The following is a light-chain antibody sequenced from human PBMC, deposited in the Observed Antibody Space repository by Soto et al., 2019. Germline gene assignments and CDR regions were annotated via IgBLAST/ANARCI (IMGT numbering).Light chain of an antibody. CDR3: TSYTSISTCYV. CDR1: SSDIGRYNY. V-gene: IGLV2-14*01. CDR2: EVT. Sequence: QSALTQPASMSGSPGQSITISCTGTSSDIGRYNYVSWYQQYPGKAPKLVIYEVTNRPSGVPDRFSGSKSGNTASLTISGLQAEDEADYYCTSYTSISTCYVFGSGTKLTVL. J-gene: IGLJ1*01.